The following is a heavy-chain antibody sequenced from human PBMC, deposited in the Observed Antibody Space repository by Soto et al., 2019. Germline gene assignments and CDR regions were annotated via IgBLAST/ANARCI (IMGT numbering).Heavy chain of an antibody. J-gene: IGHJ2*01. CDR2: IYYSGST. V-gene: IGHV4-30-4*01. CDR1: GGSISSGDYY. D-gene: IGHD3-22*01. Sequence: QVQLQESGPGLVKPSQTLSLTCTVSGGSISSGDYYWSWIRQPPGKGLEWIGYIYYSGSTYYNPSLKSRVTISVDTSKNQFSLKLSSVTAADTAVYYCARELSYDSSGYSNWYFDLWGRGTLVTVSS. CDR3: ARELSYDSSGYSNWYFDL.